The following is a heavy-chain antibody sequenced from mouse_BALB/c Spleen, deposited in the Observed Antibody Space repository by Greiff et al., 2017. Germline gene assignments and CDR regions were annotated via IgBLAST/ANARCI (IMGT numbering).Heavy chain of an antibody. CDR1: GFAFSSYD. V-gene: IGHV5-12-1*01. D-gene: IGHD2-3*01. J-gene: IGHJ3*01. CDR2: ISSGGGST. CDR3: ASHDGYYGWFAY. Sequence: DVMLVESGGGLVKPGGSLKLSCAASGFAFSSYDMSWVRQTPEKRLEWVAYISSGGGSTYYPDTVKGRFTISRDNAKNTLYLQMSSLKSEDTAMYYCASHDGYYGWFAYWGQGTLVTVSA.